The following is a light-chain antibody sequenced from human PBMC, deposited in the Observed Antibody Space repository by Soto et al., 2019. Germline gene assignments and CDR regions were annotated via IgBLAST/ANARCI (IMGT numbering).Light chain of an antibody. V-gene: IGKV4-1*01. Sequence: DIVMTQSPDSLAASLGERATINCKSSQSVLHSSNNKNFLAWYQQKSGQPPKLLIYWASTRESGVPDRFSGSGSETDFTLTISRLQAEDAAVYHCQQYYSTPYTFAQGTKLEI. CDR2: WAS. CDR3: QQYYSTPYT. CDR1: QSVLHSSNNKNF. J-gene: IGKJ2*01.